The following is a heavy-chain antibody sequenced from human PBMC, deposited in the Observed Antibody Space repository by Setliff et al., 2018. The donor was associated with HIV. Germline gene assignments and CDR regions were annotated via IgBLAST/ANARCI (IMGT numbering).Heavy chain of an antibody. D-gene: IGHD3-3*01. J-gene: IGHJ6*02. V-gene: IGHV4-59*04. CDR1: GDSISSYS. Sequence: SETLSLTCTVSGDSISSYSWNWIRQSPGGGLEWIGFIFSSGSAYYNPSLKSRVTILIDTSTNQFSLKLSSVTASDTAVYYCARHVDGGLWNAYYYYGLDVWGQGTAVTVSS. CDR3: ARHVDGGLWNAYYYYGLDV. CDR2: IFSSGSA.